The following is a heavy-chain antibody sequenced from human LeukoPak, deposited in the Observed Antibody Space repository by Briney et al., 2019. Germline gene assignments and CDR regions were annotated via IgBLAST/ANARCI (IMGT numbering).Heavy chain of an antibody. V-gene: IGHV3-23*01. CDR3: AKTKISRTTTCPYYFDY. CDR2: ISGGGDST. CDR1: GFTFSTYA. D-gene: IGHD2-2*01. Sequence: GGSLRLSCAASGFTFSTYAMSWVRQAPGKGLEWVSAISGGGDSTYYADSVKGRFTISRDNSKNTLYLQMNSLRAEDTAVYHCAKTKISRTTTCPYYFDYWGQGTLVTVSS. J-gene: IGHJ4*02.